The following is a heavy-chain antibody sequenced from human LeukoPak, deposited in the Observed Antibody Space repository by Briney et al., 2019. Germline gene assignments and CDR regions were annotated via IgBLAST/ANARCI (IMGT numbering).Heavy chain of an antibody. CDR3: ARDYYGSGSYYV. J-gene: IGHJ4*02. V-gene: IGHV4-39*02. Sequence: SETLSLTCTVSGASISSTTYYWGWIRQPPRKGLEWIASIYYSGSTYYNPSLKSRVTISVDTSKNQFSLKLSSVTAADTAVYYCARDYYGSGSYYVWGQGTLVTVSS. CDR2: IYYSGST. D-gene: IGHD3-10*01. CDR1: GASISSTTYY.